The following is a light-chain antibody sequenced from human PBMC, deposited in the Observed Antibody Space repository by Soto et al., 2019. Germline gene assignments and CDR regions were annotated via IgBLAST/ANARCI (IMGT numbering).Light chain of an antibody. J-gene: IGLJ3*02. Sequence: QSALTQPASVTGSPGQSITISCTGTSSDVGGYNYVSWYQQHPGKAPKLMIYDVSSRPSGVSNRISGSKSGNTASLTISGLQAEDEADYYYSSYTTTSTLLVFGGGTKLTVL. CDR2: DVS. CDR3: SSYTTTSTLLV. CDR1: SSDVGGYNY. V-gene: IGLV2-14*01.